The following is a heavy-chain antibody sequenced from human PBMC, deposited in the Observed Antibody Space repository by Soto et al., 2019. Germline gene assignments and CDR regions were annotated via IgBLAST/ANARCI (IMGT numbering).Heavy chain of an antibody. V-gene: IGHV5-51*01. CDR3: ARVVIAYCSSTSCPADY. CDR1: GFTFTAYW. J-gene: IGHJ4*02. D-gene: IGHD2-2*01. CDR2: MFPGDSTT. Sequence: LGESLKISCKGSGFTFTAYWIGWVRQMPGKGLEWMGIMFPGDSTTRYSPSFQGQVTMSADKSISTAYLQWNSLKASDTAMYYCARVVIAYCSSTSCPADYWGQGALVTVSS.